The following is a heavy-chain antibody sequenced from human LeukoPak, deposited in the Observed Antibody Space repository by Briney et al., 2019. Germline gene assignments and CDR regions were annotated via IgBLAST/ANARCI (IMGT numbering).Heavy chain of an antibody. CDR1: GFTFSSFW. CDR2: VSGDGSTT. J-gene: IGHJ3*02. D-gene: IGHD1-1*01. Sequence: GSLRLSCAASGFTFSSFWMHWVRQAPGKGLVWVSRVSGDGSTTTYADSVKGRFTISRDNAKNTLYLQMNSLRPEDTAVYYCVRHNAARAFDIWGQGTMVIVSS. CDR3: VRHNAARAFDI. V-gene: IGHV3-74*03.